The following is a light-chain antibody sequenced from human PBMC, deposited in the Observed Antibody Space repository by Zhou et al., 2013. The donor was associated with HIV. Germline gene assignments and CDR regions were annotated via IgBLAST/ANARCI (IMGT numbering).Light chain of an antibody. CDR1: QSISSTY. J-gene: IGKJ1*01. CDR2: GAS. Sequence: EIVMTQSPATLSVSPGERATLSCRASQSISSTYLAWYQQKPGQAPRLLVYGASIRATGIPDRFSGSGSGTDFTLTITRLEPEDFAVYHCQQYDGSPWTFGQGTKVEI. V-gene: IGKV3-20*01. CDR3: QQYDGSPWT.